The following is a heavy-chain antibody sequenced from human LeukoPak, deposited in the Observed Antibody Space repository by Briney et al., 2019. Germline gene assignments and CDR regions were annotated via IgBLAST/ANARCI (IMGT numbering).Heavy chain of an antibody. CDR3: ARGGVRATTYVWFDP. V-gene: IGHV1-46*01. CDR1: GYTFTNYY. J-gene: IGHJ5*02. CDR2: INPSGGST. D-gene: IGHD1-26*01. Sequence: GASVKVSCKASGYTFTNYYIHWVRQAPGQGLECMGIINPSGGSTSYAQKFQGRVTMTRDMSTSTVYMELSSLRSEDTAVYYCARGGVRATTYVWFDPWGQGTLVTVSS.